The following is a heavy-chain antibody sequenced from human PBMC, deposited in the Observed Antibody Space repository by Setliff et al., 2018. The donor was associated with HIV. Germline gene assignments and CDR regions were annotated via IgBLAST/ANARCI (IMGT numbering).Heavy chain of an antibody. CDR3: ARPSFGIGGGANFDS. J-gene: IGHJ4*02. D-gene: IGHD3-3*01. CDR2: AHYSGAI. CDR1: GASTSDNIYY. Sequence: SETLSLTCSVTGASTSDNIYYWGWIRHSPGKGLEWIASAHYSGAIVYNPSLKSRVTMSVDTSGSRFYLKLTSVTAADTAVYYCARPSFGIGGGANFDSWGRGTLVTVSS. V-gene: IGHV4-39*02.